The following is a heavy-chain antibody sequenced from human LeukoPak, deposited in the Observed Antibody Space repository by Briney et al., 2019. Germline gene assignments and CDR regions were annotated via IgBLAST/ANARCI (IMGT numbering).Heavy chain of an antibody. D-gene: IGHD3-10*01. Sequence: PSETLSLTCTVSSGSISSYYWSWIRQPPGKGLEWIGYIYYSGSTNYNPSLKSRVTISVDTSKNQFSLKLSSVTAADTAVYYCARESSGTRPGYWGQGTLVTVSS. CDR3: ARESSGTRPGY. J-gene: IGHJ4*02. V-gene: IGHV4-59*01. CDR2: IYYSGST. CDR1: SGSISSYY.